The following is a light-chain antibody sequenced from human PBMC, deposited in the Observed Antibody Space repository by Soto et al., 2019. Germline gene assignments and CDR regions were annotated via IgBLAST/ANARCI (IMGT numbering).Light chain of an antibody. J-gene: IGKJ1*01. CDR3: QQYKNWPSWT. V-gene: IGKV3-15*01. CDR1: QSVSSK. Sequence: EIVMTQSPATLSVSPGARATLSCRASQSVSSKLAWYQKTPGQAPRLITYGASTRATGIPARFSGSVSGTEFTLTISSLQSEDLAVYYGQQYKNWPSWTFGQGTKVDIK. CDR2: GAS.